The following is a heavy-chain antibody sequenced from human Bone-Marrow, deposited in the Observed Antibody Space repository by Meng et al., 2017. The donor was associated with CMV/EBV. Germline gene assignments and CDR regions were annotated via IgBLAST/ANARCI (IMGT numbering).Heavy chain of an antibody. J-gene: IGHJ4*02. CDR1: GGTFSSYA. V-gene: IGHV1-69*10. CDR2: IIPILGIA. D-gene: IGHD2-2*01. CDR3: ARGGYCSSTSCYGQRYYFDY. Sequence: SVKVSCKASGGTFSSYAISWVRQAPGQGLEWMGGIIPILGIANYAQKFQGRVTITADKSTSTAYMELSSLRSEDTAVYYCARGGYCSSTSCYGQRYYFDYWGQGTLVTVSS.